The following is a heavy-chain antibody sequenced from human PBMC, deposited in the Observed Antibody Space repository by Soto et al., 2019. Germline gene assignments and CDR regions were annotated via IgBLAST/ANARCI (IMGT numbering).Heavy chain of an antibody. CDR1: GGTFNSFG. D-gene: IGHD7-27*01. CDR3: AIEVWGRGGYYLDS. V-gene: IGHV1-69*01. CDR2: IIPVFGTT. J-gene: IGHJ4*02. Sequence: QVHVVQSGAEVKKPGSSVKVTCKAFGGTFNSFGINWVRQAPGQGLEWMGGIIPVFGTTKYAQKFRDRVTIVADGSTSTSYMELSRLTSADPAVYYCAIEVWGRGGYYLDSWGQGTLVTVSS.